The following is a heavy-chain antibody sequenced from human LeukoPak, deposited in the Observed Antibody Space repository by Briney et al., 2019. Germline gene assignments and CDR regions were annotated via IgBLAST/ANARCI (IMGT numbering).Heavy chain of an antibody. V-gene: IGHV1-18*04. CDR2: TSYNGNT. CDR1: GYTFSNYG. D-gene: IGHD6-19*01. Sequence: ASVTVSCKASGYTFSNYGISWVRQAPGIGLEWMGWTSYNGNTNYAQKFQDRGTMTTDTSTTTAYMELRSLESDDTAVYYCARHSGSGWQALGYWGRGPLVRVSS. CDR3: ARHSGSGWQALGY. J-gene: IGHJ4*02.